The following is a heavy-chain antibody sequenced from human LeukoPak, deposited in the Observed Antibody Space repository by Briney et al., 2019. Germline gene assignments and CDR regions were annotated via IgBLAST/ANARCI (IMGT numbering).Heavy chain of an antibody. Sequence: ASVKVSCKASGYTFTSYYMHWVRQAPGQGLEWMGIINPSGGSTSYAQKFQGRVTMTRDMSTSTVYMELSSLRSEDTAVYYCASARFLSDHYYYYMDVWGKGTTVTVSS. CDR1: GYTFTSYY. CDR3: ASARFLSDHYYYYMDV. D-gene: IGHD3-3*01. V-gene: IGHV1-46*01. J-gene: IGHJ6*03. CDR2: INPSGGST.